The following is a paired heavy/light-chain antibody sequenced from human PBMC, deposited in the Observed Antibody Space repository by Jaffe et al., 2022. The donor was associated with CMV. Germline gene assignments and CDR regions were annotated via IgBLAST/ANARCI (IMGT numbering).Heavy chain of an antibody. V-gene: IGHV4-59*08. CDR1: SGPISGFY. CDR3: ARRMNTPMGNYLDF. CDR2: VYHSGTT. D-gene: IGHD5-18*01. Sequence: QVQLQESGPGLVKPSETLSLTCIVSSGPISGFYWNWIRQPPGEGLEWIGNVYHSGTTNYNPSLNSRVTISVDTSKNQFALKLTSVTAADTAIYYCARRMNTPMGNYLDFWGQGILVTVSS. J-gene: IGHJ4*02.
Light chain of an antibody. CDR1: QGIRSY. CDR3: QQVNSYPLT. CDR2: GTS. J-gene: IGKJ4*01. V-gene: IGKV1-9*01. Sequence: IQLTQSPSSLSASVGDRVTITCRASQGIRSYLVWFQQKPGKAPKLLIYGTSTLQSGVPSRFSGSGSGTDFTLTISSLQPEDFATYYCQQVNSYPLTFGGGTKVEIK.